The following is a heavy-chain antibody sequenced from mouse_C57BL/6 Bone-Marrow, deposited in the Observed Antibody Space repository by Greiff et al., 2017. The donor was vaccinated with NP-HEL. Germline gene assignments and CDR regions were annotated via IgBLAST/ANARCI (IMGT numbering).Heavy chain of an antibody. CDR1: GFTFSSYA. CDR3: TRVLYYYGSSSYAMDY. D-gene: IGHD1-1*01. J-gene: IGHJ4*01. V-gene: IGHV5-9-1*02. Sequence: EVQRVESGEGLVKPGGSLKLSCAASGFTFSSYAMSWVRQTPEKRLEWVAYISSGGDYIYYADTVKGRFTISRDNARNTLYLQMSSLKSEDTAMYYCTRVLYYYGSSSYAMDYWGQGTSVTVSS. CDR2: ISSGGDYI.